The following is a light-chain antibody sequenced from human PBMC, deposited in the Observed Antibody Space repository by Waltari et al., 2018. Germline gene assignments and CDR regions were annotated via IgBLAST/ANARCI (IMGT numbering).Light chain of an antibody. CDR2: DAS. V-gene: IGKV3-11*01. CDR3: QQRSNWPLT. CDR1: QSVNDY. Sequence: EVVLTQSPATLSLSPGERATLSCRASQSVNDYLAWYQQKPGQAPRLLMYDASNRATGIPARCSGSGSGTDFTLTISSLESEDFAVYYCQQRSNWPLTFGGGTKVEIK. J-gene: IGKJ4*01.